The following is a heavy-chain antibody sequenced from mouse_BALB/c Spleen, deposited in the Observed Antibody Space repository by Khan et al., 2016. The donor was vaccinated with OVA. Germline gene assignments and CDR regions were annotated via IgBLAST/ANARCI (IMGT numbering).Heavy chain of an antibody. CDR1: GFIFSSYG. CDR3: SRFITTTTGDYYGMDY. Sequence: EVQLVESGGDLVKPGGSLKLSCAASGFIFSSYGMSWVCQTPDKRLEWVATMSSGGSFTYYPDSLKGRFTISRDNAKNTLYLQVNSLKSEDTAMYYCSRFITTTTGDYYGMDYWGQGTSVTVSS. V-gene: IGHV5-6*01. CDR2: MSSGGSFT. J-gene: IGHJ4*01. D-gene: IGHD1-2*01.